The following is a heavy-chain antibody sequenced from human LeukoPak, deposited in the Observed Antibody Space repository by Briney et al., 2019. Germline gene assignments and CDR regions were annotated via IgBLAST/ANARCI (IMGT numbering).Heavy chain of an antibody. CDR2: MNPNSGGT. CDR3: ARWPGFYGSGPHAHYYYYYGMDV. V-gene: IGHV1-2*02. Sequence: ASVKVSCKASGYTFTGYYMHWVRQAPGQGLEWMGWMNPNSGGTNYAQKFQGRVTMTRDTSISTAYMELSRLRSDDTAVYYCARWPGFYGSGPHAHYYYYYGMDVWGQGTTVTVSS. D-gene: IGHD3-10*01. CDR1: GYTFTGYY. J-gene: IGHJ6*02.